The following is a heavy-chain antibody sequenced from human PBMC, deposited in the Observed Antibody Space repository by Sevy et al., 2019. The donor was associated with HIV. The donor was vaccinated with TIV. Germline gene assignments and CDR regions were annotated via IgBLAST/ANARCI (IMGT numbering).Heavy chain of an antibody. D-gene: IGHD5-18*01. J-gene: IGHJ4*02. CDR3: AKDQGGYNYAPGY. Sequence: GGSLRLSCAASGFTFSSYSMHWVRQAPGKGLEWVAVISYDGNIQYYADSVKGRFTVSRDNSKNTLYLQMNSLRAEDSAVYYCAKDQGGYNYAPGYWGQGTLVTVSS. V-gene: IGHV3-30*18. CDR1: GFTFSSYS. CDR2: ISYDGNIQ.